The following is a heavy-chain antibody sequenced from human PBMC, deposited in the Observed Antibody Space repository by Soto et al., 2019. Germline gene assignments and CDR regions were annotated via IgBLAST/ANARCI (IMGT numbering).Heavy chain of an antibody. CDR3: AKGLDIVLVPGTIGPYYYYGVDV. CDR1: GFTFSSYG. J-gene: IGHJ6*02. CDR2: ISHDGITK. D-gene: IGHD2-2*03. V-gene: IGHV3-30*18. Sequence: PGGSLRLSCAASGFTFSSYGMNWVRQAPGKGLEWVALISHDGITKYYADSVKGRFTISRDNAKNTQYLQMNSLRPEDTAVYYCAKGLDIVLVPGTIGPYYYYGVDVWGQGTTVTVSS.